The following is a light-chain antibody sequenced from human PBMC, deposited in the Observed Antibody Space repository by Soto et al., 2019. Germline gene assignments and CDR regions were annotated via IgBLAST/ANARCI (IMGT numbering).Light chain of an antibody. CDR1: QSISNY. CDR3: QVSDSTCT. CDR2: GAS. V-gene: IGKV1-39*01. J-gene: IGKJ1*01. Sequence: DIQMTQSPSSLSASTGDSVTITCRTSQSISNYLNWYQQKPGKAHNLLIYGASTLQSGVPSRFSGSGSGTDFTLTICSLQREDFATYYCQVSDSTCTFGQGTKVEMK.